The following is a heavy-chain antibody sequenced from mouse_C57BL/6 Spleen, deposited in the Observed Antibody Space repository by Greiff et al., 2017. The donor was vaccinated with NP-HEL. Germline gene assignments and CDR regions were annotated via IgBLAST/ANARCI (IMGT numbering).Heavy chain of an antibody. CDR2: ISDGGSYT. J-gene: IGHJ4*01. CDR1: GFTFSSYA. Sequence: EVQLQESGGGLVKPGGSLKLSCAASGFTFSSYAMSWVRQTPEKRLEWVATISDGGSYTYYPDNVKGRFTISRDNAKNNLYLQMSHLKSEDTAMYYCARVRGSPHYYAMDYWGQGTSVTVSS. CDR3: ARVRGSPHYYAMDY. V-gene: IGHV5-4*01.